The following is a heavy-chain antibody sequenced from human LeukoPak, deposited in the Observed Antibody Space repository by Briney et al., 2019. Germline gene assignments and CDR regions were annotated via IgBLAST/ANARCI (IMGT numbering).Heavy chain of an antibody. V-gene: IGHV3-23*01. CDR2: TSSSDAGT. J-gene: IGHJ4*02. CDR1: GFTLSSYA. Sequence: PGGSLRLSCAASGFTLSSYAMSWVRQAPGKGLEWVSATSSSDAGTYYAESVRGRFTISRDNSKNTLFLQMNSLRAEDTAVYYCARETSYYYDSSGYYGYWGQGTLVTVSS. D-gene: IGHD3-22*01. CDR3: ARETSYYYDSSGYYGY.